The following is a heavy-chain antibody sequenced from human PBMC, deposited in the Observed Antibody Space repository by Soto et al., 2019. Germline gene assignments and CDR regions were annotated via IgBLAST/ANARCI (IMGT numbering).Heavy chain of an antibody. CDR1: GYTFTSYG. CDR3: ARDTSRGEYDY. J-gene: IGHJ4*02. V-gene: IGHV1-18*01. D-gene: IGHD3-10*01. CDR2: INVYNGNT. Sequence: QVQLVQSGAEVKKPGASVKVSCKASGYTFTSYGISWVRQAPGQGLEWMGWINVYNGNTNYGQKLQGRVTMTTDPATSTAYLDLRSLRADDTAVYFCARDTSRGEYDYWGQGTLVTVSS.